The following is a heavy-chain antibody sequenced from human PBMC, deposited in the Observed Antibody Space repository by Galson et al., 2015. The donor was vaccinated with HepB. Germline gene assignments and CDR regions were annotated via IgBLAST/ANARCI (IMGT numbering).Heavy chain of an antibody. CDR2: ISSSSSTI. CDR1: GFTFSSYS. D-gene: IGHD1-26*01. J-gene: IGHJ3*02. Sequence: SLRLSCAASGFTFSSYSMNWVRQAPGKGLEWVSYISSSSSTIYYADSVKGRFTISRDNAKNSLYLQMNSLRAEDTAVYYCARQGGSGSTRRAFDIWGQGTMVTVSS. CDR3: ARQGGSGSTRRAFDI. V-gene: IGHV3-48*01.